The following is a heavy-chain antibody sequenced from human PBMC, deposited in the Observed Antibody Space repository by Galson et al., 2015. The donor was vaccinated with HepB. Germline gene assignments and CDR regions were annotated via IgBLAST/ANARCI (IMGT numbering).Heavy chain of an antibody. V-gene: IGHV1-69*13. CDR3: ARVMATVVTPGEVGAFDI. CDR1: GGTFSRYA. D-gene: IGHD4-23*01. Sequence: SVKVSCKASGGTFSRYAISWVRQAPGQGLEWMGGIIPIFGTANYAQKFQGRVTITADESTSTAYMELSSLRSEDTAVYYCARVMATVVTPGEVGAFDIWGQGTMVTVSS. J-gene: IGHJ3*02. CDR2: IIPIFGTA.